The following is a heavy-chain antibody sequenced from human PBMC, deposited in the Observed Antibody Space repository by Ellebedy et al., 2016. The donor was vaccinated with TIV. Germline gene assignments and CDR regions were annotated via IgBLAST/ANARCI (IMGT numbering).Heavy chain of an antibody. CDR1: GFTFSNYW. J-gene: IGHJ4*02. Sequence: PGGSLRLSCAASGFTFSNYWIHWVLQAPGKGLVWLSRLNRDGSSANYADSVKGRFSISRDNSKNTLYVQMNSLRAEDTAVYYCARGGRDQWLIDYWGQGTLVTVSS. CDR2: LNRDGSSA. V-gene: IGHV3-74*01. D-gene: IGHD6-19*01. CDR3: ARGGRDQWLIDY.